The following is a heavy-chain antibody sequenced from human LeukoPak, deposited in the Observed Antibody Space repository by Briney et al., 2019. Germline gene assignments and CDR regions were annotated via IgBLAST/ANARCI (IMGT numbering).Heavy chain of an antibody. V-gene: IGHV4-39*07. CDR3: ARHDYGDYLFDY. D-gene: IGHD4-17*01. Sequence: SETLSLTCTVSGGSISSSSYYWGWIRQPPGTGLEWIGSIYYRGSTYYNPSLKSRVTISVDTSKNQFSLKLSSVTVADTAVYYCARHDYGDYLFDYWGQGTLVTVSS. CDR2: IYYRGST. J-gene: IGHJ4*02. CDR1: GGSISSSSYY.